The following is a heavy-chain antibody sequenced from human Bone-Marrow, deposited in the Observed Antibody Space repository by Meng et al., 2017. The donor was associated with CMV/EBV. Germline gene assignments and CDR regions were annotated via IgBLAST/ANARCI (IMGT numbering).Heavy chain of an antibody. D-gene: IGHD3-22*01. V-gene: IGHV4-34*01. CDR1: GGSFSGCY. J-gene: IGHJ4*02. CDR2: INHSGST. CDR3: ARGRLGWYYDSSGYIDY. Sequence: SETLSLTCAVYGGSFSGCYWSWIRQPPGKGLEWIGEINHSGSTNYNPSLKSRVTISVDTSKNQFSLKLSSVTAADTAVYYCARGRLGWYYDSSGYIDYWGQGTLVTVSS.